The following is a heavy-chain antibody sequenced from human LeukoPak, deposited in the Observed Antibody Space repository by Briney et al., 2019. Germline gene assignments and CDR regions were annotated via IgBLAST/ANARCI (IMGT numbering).Heavy chain of an antibody. V-gene: IGHV1-69*01. J-gene: IGHJ6*02. D-gene: IGHD2-15*01. CDR1: GGTFSSYA. Sequence: SVKVSCKASGGTFSSYAISWVRQAPGQGLEWMGGIIPIFGTANYAQKFQGRVTITADESTSTAYMELSSLRSEDTAIYYCARRYCSGGSCYGDYYYYGMDVWGQGTAVTVSS. CDR2: IIPIFGTA. CDR3: ARRYCSGGSCYGDYYYYGMDV.